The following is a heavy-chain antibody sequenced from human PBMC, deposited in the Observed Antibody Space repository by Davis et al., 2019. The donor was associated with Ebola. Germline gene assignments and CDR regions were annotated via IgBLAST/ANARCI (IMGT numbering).Heavy chain of an antibody. Sequence: PSETLSLTCTVSGGSISSYYWGWIRQPPGKGLEWIGSVYYSGSTHNNPSLDSRVTISVDTSKNQFSLKLSSVTAADTAVYYCARAFYDSSGYYYDYWDQGTLVTVSS. CDR2: VYYSGST. V-gene: IGHV4-39*01. J-gene: IGHJ4*02. CDR3: ARAFYDSSGYYYDY. D-gene: IGHD3-22*01. CDR1: GGSISSYY.